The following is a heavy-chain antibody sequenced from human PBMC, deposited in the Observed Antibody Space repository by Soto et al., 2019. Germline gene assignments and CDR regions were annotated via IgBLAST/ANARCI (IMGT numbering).Heavy chain of an antibody. CDR1: GGSISSSSYY. CDR3: ARHSRSLKWFDP. CDR2: IYYSGST. V-gene: IGHV4-39*01. Sequence: SETLSLTCTVSGGSISSSSYYWGWIRQPPGKGLEWIGSIYYSGSTYYNPSLKSRVTISVDTSKNQFSLKLSSVTAADTAVYYCARHSRSLKWFDPWGQGTLVTVSS. J-gene: IGHJ5*02. D-gene: IGHD6-13*01.